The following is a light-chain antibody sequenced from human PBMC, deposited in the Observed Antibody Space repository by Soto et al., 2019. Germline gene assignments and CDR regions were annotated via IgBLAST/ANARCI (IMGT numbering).Light chain of an antibody. J-gene: IGLJ1*01. CDR1: SSDVGSYNY. V-gene: IGLV2-8*01. CDR2: EVT. Sequence: QSVLTQPPSASGSPGQSVTISCTGTSSDVGSYNYVSWYQQHPGKAPKLMIYEVTKRPSGVPDRFSGSKSGNTASLTVSGLQAEDVADYYCSSYAGSNEDVFGTGTKLTVL. CDR3: SSYAGSNEDV.